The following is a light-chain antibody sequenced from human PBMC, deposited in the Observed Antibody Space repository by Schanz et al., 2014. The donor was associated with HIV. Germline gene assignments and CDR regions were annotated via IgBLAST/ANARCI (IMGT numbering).Light chain of an antibody. V-gene: IGLV2-23*01. Sequence: QSALTQPASVSGSPGQSITISCTGTSSDVGIYNLVSWYQQHPGKAPKLMIYEDSKRPSGVSNRFSGSKSGNTASLTVSGLQVDDEADYYCSSSAGSDNLVFGGGTKLTVL. J-gene: IGLJ2*01. CDR2: EDS. CDR3: SSSAGSDNLV. CDR1: SSDVGIYNL.